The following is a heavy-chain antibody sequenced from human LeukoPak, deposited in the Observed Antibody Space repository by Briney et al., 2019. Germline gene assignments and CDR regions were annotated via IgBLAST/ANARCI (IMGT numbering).Heavy chain of an antibody. Sequence: GVSLRLPCAASGFTFSSYWMNWVRQAPGKGLEWVANINGDGRDKYYVGSVRGRFTISRDNADNALYLQMNSLRGDDTALYYCARGVDSAIDWWGQGTLVTVSS. CDR1: GFTFSSYW. V-gene: IGHV3-7*01. CDR3: ARGVDSAIDW. D-gene: IGHD3-9*01. CDR2: INGDGRDK. J-gene: IGHJ4*02.